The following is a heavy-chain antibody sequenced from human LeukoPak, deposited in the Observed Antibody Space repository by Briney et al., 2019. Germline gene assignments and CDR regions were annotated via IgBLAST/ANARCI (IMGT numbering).Heavy chain of an antibody. D-gene: IGHD3-10*01. CDR2: ISGTSTSI. J-gene: IGHJ4*02. Sequence: GGSLRLSCAASGFTFSSYSMNWVRQAPGKGLEWVSSISGTSTSIYYADSVKGRFTISRDNAKNSLYLQMNSLRAEDTAVYYCARDVSGSYYRDDFDYWGQGTLVTVSS. V-gene: IGHV3-21*01. CDR3: ARDVSGSYYRDDFDY. CDR1: GFTFSSYS.